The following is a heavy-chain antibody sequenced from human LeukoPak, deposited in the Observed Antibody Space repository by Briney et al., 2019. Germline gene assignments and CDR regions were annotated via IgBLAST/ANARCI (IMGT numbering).Heavy chain of an antibody. D-gene: IGHD3-10*01. V-gene: IGHV1-2*02. J-gene: IGHJ4*02. CDR3: AKDISFVPRYYFDY. Sequence: GASVKVSCKASGYTFTGYYMHWVRQAPGQGLGWMGWINPNSGGTNYAQKFQGRVTMTRDTSISTAYMELSRLRSDDTAVYYCAKDISFVPRYYFDYWGQGTLVTVSS. CDR2: INPNSGGT. CDR1: GYTFTGYY.